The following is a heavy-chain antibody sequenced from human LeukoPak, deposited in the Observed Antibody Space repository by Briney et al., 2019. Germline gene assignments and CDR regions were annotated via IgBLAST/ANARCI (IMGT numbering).Heavy chain of an antibody. D-gene: IGHD2-21*02. CDR3: ARDWVYRGGDDY. CDR1: GFTVSSNY. V-gene: IGHV3-66*01. J-gene: IGHJ4*02. Sequence: GGSLRLSCAASGFTVSSNYMSWVRQPPGKGLEWVSVIYSGGSTYYADSVKGRFTISRDNSKNTLYLQMNSLRAEDTAVYYCARDWVYRGGDDYWGQGTLVTVSS. CDR2: IYSGGST.